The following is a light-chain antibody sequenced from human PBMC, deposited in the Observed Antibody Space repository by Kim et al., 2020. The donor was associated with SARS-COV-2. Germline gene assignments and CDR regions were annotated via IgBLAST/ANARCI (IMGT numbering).Light chain of an antibody. J-gene: IGLJ1*01. Sequence: GHSVTISCTGTSSDVGGYNYVSWYQQHPGKAPKLMIYEVSKRPSGVPDRFSGSKSGNTASLTVSGLQAEDEADYYCSSYAGSILYVFGTGTKVTVL. CDR1: SSDVGGYNY. CDR3: SSYAGSILYV. CDR2: EVS. V-gene: IGLV2-8*01.